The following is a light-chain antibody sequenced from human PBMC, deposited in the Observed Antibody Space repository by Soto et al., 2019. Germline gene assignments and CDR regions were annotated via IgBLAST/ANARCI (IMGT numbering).Light chain of an antibody. V-gene: IGKV1-39*01. J-gene: IGKJ2*01. CDR3: QHGYVAPYN. CDR2: AAS. Sequence: DIQVTQSPSSVSASVGDTVTITCRARQDINVELNWYQQKPGDVPQLLISAASSLHSGVPSRFTGSGSETDFTLSIRSLQPEDFATDYCQHGYVAPYNFGQGTKVDIK. CDR1: QDINVE.